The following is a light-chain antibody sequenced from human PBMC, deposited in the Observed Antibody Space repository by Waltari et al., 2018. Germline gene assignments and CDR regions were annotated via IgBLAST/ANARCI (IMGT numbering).Light chain of an antibody. CDR2: QDT. CDR1: ILGAKY. V-gene: IGLV3-1*01. CDR3: QAWDSSTGVV. J-gene: IGLJ2*01. Sequence: YALTQPPSVSVSPGQTASIGCSGDILGAKYVSWYQQKPGQSPILLIFQDTTRPSGIPERFSGSGAGKTATLTIRGTQVMDEGDYYCQAWDSSTGVVFGGGTKLTVL.